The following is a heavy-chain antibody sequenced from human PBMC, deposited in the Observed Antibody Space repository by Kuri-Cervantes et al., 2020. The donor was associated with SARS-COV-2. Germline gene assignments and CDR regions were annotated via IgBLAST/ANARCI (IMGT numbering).Heavy chain of an antibody. D-gene: IGHD3-16*01. CDR1: GFIFSDYY. J-gene: IGHJ3*02. Sequence: GESLKISCTASGFIFSDYYMTWIRQAPGKGLEWVSNIGPSGTTKYYADSVKGRFTISRDNAKNSLYLQMSSLRAEDTAVYYCTTVPYYDYVSGAFDIWGQGTMVTVSS. CDR3: TTVPYYDYVSGAFDI. V-gene: IGHV3-11*01. CDR2: IGPSGTTK.